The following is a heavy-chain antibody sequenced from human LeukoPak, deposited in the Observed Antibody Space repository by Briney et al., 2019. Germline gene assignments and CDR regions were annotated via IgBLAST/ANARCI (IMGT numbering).Heavy chain of an antibody. V-gene: IGHV1-69*01. CDR1: GGTFSSYA. D-gene: IGHD1-26*01. Sequence: PVKVSCKASGGTFSSYAISWVRQAPGQGLEWMGGIIPIFGTANYAQKFQGRVTITADESTSTAYMELSSLRSEDTAVYYCATSHSGSYPRHWFDPWGQGTLVTVSS. CDR2: IIPIFGTA. CDR3: ATSHSGSYPRHWFDP. J-gene: IGHJ5*02.